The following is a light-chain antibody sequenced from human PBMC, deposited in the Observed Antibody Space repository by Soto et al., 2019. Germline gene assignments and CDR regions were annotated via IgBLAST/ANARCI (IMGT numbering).Light chain of an antibody. J-gene: IGKJ5*01. Sequence: EILLTQSPDTLSLSPGERDTLSCRAPRSVGTRLAWYQHKTGQAPRLLISGASSRATGIPDRFTGSGSETSFTLTTRRLEPEDFALYYCQHYQSGHPITFGQGTRLEIK. CDR3: QHYQSGHPIT. V-gene: IGKV3-20*01. CDR2: GAS. CDR1: RSVGTR.